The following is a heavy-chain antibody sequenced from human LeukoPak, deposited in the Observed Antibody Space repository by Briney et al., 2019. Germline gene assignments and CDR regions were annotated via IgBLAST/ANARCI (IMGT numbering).Heavy chain of an antibody. CDR3: AIDFWSGYSDY. V-gene: IGHV3-30*02. D-gene: IGHD3-3*01. CDR1: RFTFSNHG. CDR2: IRYDGSNK. Sequence: GGSLRLSCAASRFTFSNHGMHWVCQAPGKGLEWVAYIRYDGSNKQYADSVKGRFTISRDNSKNTLYLQMDSLRAEDTAVYYCAIDFWSGYSDYWGQGTLVTVSS. J-gene: IGHJ4*02.